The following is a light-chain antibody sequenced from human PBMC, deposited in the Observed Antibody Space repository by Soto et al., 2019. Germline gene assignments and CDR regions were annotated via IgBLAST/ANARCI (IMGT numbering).Light chain of an antibody. CDR1: NIGSKS. CDR3: QVWDSSSGVV. Sequence: SYELTQPPSVSVAPGKTARITCEGNNIGSKSVHWYQQKPGQAPVLVIYYDSDRPSGIPERFSGSNSGNTATLTISRVEAGDEADYYCQVWDSSSGVVFGGGTKLTVL. J-gene: IGLJ2*01. V-gene: IGLV3-21*04. CDR2: YDS.